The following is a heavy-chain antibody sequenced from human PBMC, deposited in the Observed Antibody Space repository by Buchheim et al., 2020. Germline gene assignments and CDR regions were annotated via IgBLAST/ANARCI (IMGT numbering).Heavy chain of an antibody. CDR1: GFTLSSYW. J-gene: IGHJ4*02. D-gene: IGHD6-19*01. Sequence: EVQLVESGGGLVQPGGSLRLSCEGSGFTLSSYWMNWVRQAPGKGLEWEANIQEDGSEKNYVDSVKGRFTISRDNAKNAQYLQMNSLRAEDTAVYYCARDGYSSGWYYFDNWGQGTL. CDR3: ARDGYSSGWYYFDN. CDR2: IQEDGSEK. V-gene: IGHV3-7*01.